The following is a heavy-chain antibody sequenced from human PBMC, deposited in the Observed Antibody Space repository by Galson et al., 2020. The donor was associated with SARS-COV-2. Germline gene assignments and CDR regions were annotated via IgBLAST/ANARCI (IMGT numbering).Heavy chain of an antibody. V-gene: IGHV3-30*04. CDR3: ARAGSGSYYLIDY. CDR1: GFTFSSYA. Sequence: GESLKISCAASGFTFSSYAMHWVSQAPGKGLEWVAVISYDGSNKYYADSVKGRFTISRDNSKNTLYLQMNSLRAEDTAVYYCARAGSGSYYLIDYWGQGTLVTVSS. CDR2: ISYDGSNK. J-gene: IGHJ4*02. D-gene: IGHD3-10*01.